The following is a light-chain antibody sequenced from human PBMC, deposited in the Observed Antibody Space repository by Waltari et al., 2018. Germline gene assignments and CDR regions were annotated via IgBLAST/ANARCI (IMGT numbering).Light chain of an antibody. Sequence: AIQLTQSPSSLSASVGDRVTISCRSSQAISSALAWYQQKARKAPKLLIYDASSLESGVTSRFSGSGSGTDFTLTISSLQPEDIATYYCQQLNSYPQALTFGGGTKVEIK. CDR1: QAISSA. J-gene: IGKJ4*01. V-gene: IGKV1-13*02. CDR3: QQLNSYPQALT. CDR2: DAS.